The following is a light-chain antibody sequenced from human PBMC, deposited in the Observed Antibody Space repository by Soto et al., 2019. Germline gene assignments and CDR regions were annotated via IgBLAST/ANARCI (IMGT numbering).Light chain of an antibody. V-gene: IGKV3-20*01. CDR2: GSS. CDR3: QQYGSAPST. J-gene: IGKJ4*01. CDR1: QSITSSQ. Sequence: EIVLTQSPGTLSLSPGERATLSCRASQSITSSQLAWYQQRPGQAPRLLTYGSSSRATGIPDRFSGSGSGTDFTLTSSILESEDFAVYYCQQYGSAPSTFGRGTKVEIK.